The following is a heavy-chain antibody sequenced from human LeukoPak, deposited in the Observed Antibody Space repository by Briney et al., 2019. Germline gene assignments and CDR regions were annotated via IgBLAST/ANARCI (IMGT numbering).Heavy chain of an antibody. Sequence: GGSLRLSCAASGFTFSSYGMHWVRQAPGKGLEWVAVISYDGSNKYYADSVKGRFTISRDNFKNTLYLQMNSLRAEDTAVYYCAKDGGGFQGYFDYWGQGTLVTVSS. V-gene: IGHV3-30*18. CDR3: AKDGGGFQGYFDY. D-gene: IGHD4-23*01. CDR2: ISYDGSNK. CDR1: GFTFSSYG. J-gene: IGHJ4*02.